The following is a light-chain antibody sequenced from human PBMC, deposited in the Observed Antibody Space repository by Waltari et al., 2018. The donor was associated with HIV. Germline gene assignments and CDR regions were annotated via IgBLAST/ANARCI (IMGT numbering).Light chain of an antibody. CDR3: QQSYSPLT. V-gene: IGKV1-39*01. J-gene: IGKJ4*01. CDR1: QIISSY. Sequence: DIQMTQSPSSLSASVGDRVTITCRASQIISSYLNWYQQKPGKAPKLLIYAASSLQSGVPSRFSGSGSGTDFTLTISSLQPEDSATYYCQQSYSPLTFGGGTKVEIK. CDR2: AAS.